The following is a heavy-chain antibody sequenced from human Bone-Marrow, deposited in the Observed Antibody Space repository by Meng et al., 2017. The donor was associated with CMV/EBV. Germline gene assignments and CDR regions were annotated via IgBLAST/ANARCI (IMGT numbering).Heavy chain of an antibody. V-gene: IGHV3-21*01. CDR2: ISSTSSYI. Sequence: GESLKISCAASGFTFSSYSMNWVRQAPGKGLEWVSSISSTSSYIYYADSVKGRFTISRDNAKNSLYLQMNSLRADDTAVYYCARLYCSSTSCPDYWGQGTLVTFSS. J-gene: IGHJ4*02. D-gene: IGHD2-2*01. CDR3: ARLYCSSTSCPDY. CDR1: GFTFSSYS.